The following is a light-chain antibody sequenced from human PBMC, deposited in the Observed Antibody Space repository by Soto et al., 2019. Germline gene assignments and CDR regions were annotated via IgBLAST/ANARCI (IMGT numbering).Light chain of an antibody. J-gene: IGKJ1*01. CDR1: QSITTF. V-gene: IGKV1-5*01. Sequence: IQLTHSPSSLSASVGDRVTITCRTSQSITTFLNWYQQKPGKAPELLIYDASTLESGVPSRFSGSGSGTEFTLTISSLQPDDFATYYCQQYNSYLTWTFGQGTKVDIK. CDR2: DAS. CDR3: QQYNSYLTWT.